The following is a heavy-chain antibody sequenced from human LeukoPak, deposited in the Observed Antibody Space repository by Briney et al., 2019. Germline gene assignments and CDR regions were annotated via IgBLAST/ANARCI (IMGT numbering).Heavy chain of an antibody. Sequence: SETLSLTCTVSGGSISSYYWSWIRQPPGKGLEWIGYIYYSGSTNYNPSLKSRVTISVDTSKNQFSLKLSSVTAADTAVYYCARVLDDYDDPSLFDYWGQGTLVTVSS. CDR2: IYYSGST. CDR3: ARVLDDYDDPSLFDY. J-gene: IGHJ4*02. V-gene: IGHV4-59*01. CDR1: GGSISSYY. D-gene: IGHD4-17*01.